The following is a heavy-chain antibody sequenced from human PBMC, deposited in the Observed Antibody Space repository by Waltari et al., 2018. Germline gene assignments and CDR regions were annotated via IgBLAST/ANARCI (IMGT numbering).Heavy chain of an antibody. CDR3: ARDYGEAGLNYFDY. Sequence: QVQLVQSGAEVKKPGSSVKVSCKASGGTFSSYAISWVRQAPGQGLEWMGRIIHILGIANYAQKFQGRVTITAAESTSTAYMELSSLRSEDPAAYYCARDYGEAGLNYFDYWAQGTLVTVSS. V-gene: IGHV1-69*04. CDR2: IIHILGIA. CDR1: GGTFSSYA. J-gene: IGHJ4*02. D-gene: IGHD4-17*01.